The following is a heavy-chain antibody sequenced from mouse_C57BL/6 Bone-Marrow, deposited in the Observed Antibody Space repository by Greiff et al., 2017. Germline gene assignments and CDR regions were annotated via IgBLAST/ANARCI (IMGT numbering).Heavy chain of an antibody. V-gene: IGHV1-52*01. J-gene: IGHJ2*01. CDR1: GYTFTSYW. CDR2: IDPSDSAT. CDR3: ARSGYYGSSTIDY. Sequence: QVQLQQPGAELVRPGSSVKLSCKASGYTFTSYWMHWVKQRPIQGLEWIGNIDPSDSATPYNKKFKDKATLTIDKSSSTAYMQLSSLTSEDSAVYYCARSGYYGSSTIDYWGQGTTLTVSS. D-gene: IGHD1-1*01.